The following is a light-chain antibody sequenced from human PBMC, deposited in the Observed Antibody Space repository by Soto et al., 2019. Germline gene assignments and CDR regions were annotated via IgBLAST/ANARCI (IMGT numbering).Light chain of an antibody. CDR1: QGISSA. CDR3: QQFNSYPALT. Sequence: AIQLTQSPSSLSVSVGDRVTITCRASQGISSALAWYQQKPGKAPKLLIYDASSLESGVPSRFSGSGSGTDFTLTISSLQPEDFATYYCQQFNSYPALTFGGGTKVEIK. V-gene: IGKV1-13*02. J-gene: IGKJ4*01. CDR2: DAS.